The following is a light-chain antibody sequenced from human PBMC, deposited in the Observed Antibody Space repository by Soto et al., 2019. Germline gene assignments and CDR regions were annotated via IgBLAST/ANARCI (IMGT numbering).Light chain of an antibody. J-gene: IGKJ2*01. Sequence: DIVLTQSPDSLAVSLGERAAINCKSNQTVVYSTSSQSYLAWYQQKPGQPPKLLIYWASTRESGVPDRFIGSGSGTDFTLTINNLQAEDVAVYYCQQYYDTPYTFGQGTKLVMK. CDR3: QQYYDTPYT. CDR1: QTVVYSTSSQSY. V-gene: IGKV4-1*01. CDR2: WAS.